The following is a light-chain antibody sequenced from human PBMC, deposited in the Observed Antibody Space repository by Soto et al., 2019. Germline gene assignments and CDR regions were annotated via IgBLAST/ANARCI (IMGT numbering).Light chain of an antibody. V-gene: IGLV2-11*01. CDR3: CSYAGSYTLYV. Sequence: QSVLTEPRSVSGSPGQSVTISCTGTSSDVGGYNYVSWYQQHPGKAPKLMIYDVSKRPSGVPDRFSGSKSGNTASVTISGLQAEDEADYYCCSYAGSYTLYVFGTGTKVTVL. CDR2: DVS. J-gene: IGLJ1*01. CDR1: SSDVGGYNY.